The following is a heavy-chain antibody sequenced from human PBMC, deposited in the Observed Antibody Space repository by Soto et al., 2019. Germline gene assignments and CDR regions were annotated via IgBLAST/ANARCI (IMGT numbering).Heavy chain of an antibody. J-gene: IGHJ4*02. V-gene: IGHV1-69*01. D-gene: IGHD3-16*01. CDR2: IIPVFGTV. Sequence: QVKLVQSGAEVKKPGSSVKVSCKASGGTFGNSAISWVRQDPGQGLEWMGGIIPVFGTVNYEQKFECRVTITADESTSTVFMEMSRLTSEDTAVYYCAKVMAAAGYDSWGQGTLVTVSS. CDR1: GGTFGNSA. CDR3: AKVMAAAGYDS.